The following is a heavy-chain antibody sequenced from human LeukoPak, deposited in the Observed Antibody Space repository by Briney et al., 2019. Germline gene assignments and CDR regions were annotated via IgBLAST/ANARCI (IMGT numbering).Heavy chain of an antibody. CDR2: ISGGGGNT. CDR1: GFTFSAYA. CDR3: ARISGKAAGTPNFDY. V-gene: IGHV3-23*01. J-gene: IGHJ4*02. Sequence: PGGSLRLSCAASGFTFSAYAMIWVRQAPGKGLEWVSAISGGGGNTYYADSVKGRFTISRDKSKNTVSLQVSSLRAEDTAVYYCARISGKAAGTPNFDYWGQGTLVTVSS. D-gene: IGHD6-13*01.